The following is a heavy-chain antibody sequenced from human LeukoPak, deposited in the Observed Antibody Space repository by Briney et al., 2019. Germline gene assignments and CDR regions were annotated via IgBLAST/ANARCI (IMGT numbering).Heavy chain of an antibody. CDR2: VFSSGST. Sequence: IPSETLSLTCTVSGGSISRYYLSWIRQPPGKGLEWIGYVFSSGSTNYNPSLKSRVTISVDTSKSQFSLKLSSVTAADTAVYYCARDRVAAAGKGSSYYYYYGMDVWGQGTTVTVSS. CDR1: GGSISRYY. CDR3: ARDRVAAAGKGSSYYYYYGMDV. V-gene: IGHV4-59*01. D-gene: IGHD6-13*01. J-gene: IGHJ6*02.